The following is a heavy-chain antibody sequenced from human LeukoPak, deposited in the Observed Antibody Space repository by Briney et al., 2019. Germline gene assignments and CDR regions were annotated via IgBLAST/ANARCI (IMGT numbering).Heavy chain of an antibody. Sequence: PSETLSLTCAVYGGSFSGYYWSWIRQPPGKGLEWIGEINHSGSTNYNPSLKSRVTISVDTSKNQFSLKLSSVTAVDTAVYYCAREEEVPAAVDYWGQGTLVTVSS. V-gene: IGHV4-34*01. CDR1: GGSFSGYY. CDR3: AREEEVPAAVDY. D-gene: IGHD2-2*01. J-gene: IGHJ4*02. CDR2: INHSGST.